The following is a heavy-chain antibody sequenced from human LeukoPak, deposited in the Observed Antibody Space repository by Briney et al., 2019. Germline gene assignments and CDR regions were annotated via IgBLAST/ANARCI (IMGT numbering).Heavy chain of an antibody. D-gene: IGHD2/OR15-2a*01. Sequence: SVKVSCKASGGTFSSYAISWVRQAPGQGLEWMGRIIPIFGTANYAQKFQGRVTITTDESTSTAYMELSRLRSDDTAVYYCARGTNSISRNNWFDPWGQGTLVTVSS. CDR2: IIPIFGTA. CDR1: GGTFSSYA. J-gene: IGHJ5*02. CDR3: ARGTNSISRNNWFDP. V-gene: IGHV1-69*05.